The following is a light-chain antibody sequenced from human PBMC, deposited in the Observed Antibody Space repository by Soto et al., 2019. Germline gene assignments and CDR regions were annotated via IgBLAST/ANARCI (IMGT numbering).Light chain of an antibody. CDR2: GAS. V-gene: IGKV3-20*01. CDR1: QSVSSNY. J-gene: IGKJ5*01. Sequence: EIVLTQSPGTLSLSPGERATLSCRASQSVSSNYLAWYQQKPGQAPRLLIYGASSRATGIPDRFSGSRSGTDFTLTIRSLEREVFAEYYCSQDGSSPTLFDQGPRLASK. CDR3: SQDGSSPTL.